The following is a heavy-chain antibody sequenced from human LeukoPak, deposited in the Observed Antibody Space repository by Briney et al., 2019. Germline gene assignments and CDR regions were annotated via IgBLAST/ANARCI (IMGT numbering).Heavy chain of an antibody. CDR1: GYTFTDYY. CDR3: AGGGGSYGDV. Sequence: AASVKVSCKASGYTFTDYYMHWVRQAPGQGLEWMGRFDPYNGGIIYAQKFQGRVTITRDTSVSTDYMELSSLTSDDTAMYYCAGGGGSYGDVWGQGTMVAVSS. V-gene: IGHV1-2*06. J-gene: IGHJ3*01. D-gene: IGHD1-26*01. CDR2: FDPYNGGI.